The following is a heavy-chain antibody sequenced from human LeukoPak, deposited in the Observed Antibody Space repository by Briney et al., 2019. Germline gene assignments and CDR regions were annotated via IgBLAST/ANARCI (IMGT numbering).Heavy chain of an antibody. CDR2: IKQDGSEK. D-gene: IGHD6-6*01. CDR3: ARDITIVPPSDY. V-gene: IGHV3-7*01. J-gene: IGHJ4*02. Sequence: GGSLRLSCAASGFTFSSFAINWVRQAPGKGLEWVANIKQDGSEKYYVDSVKGRFTISRDNAKNSLYLQMNSLRAEDTAVYYCARDITIVPPSDYWGQGTLVTVSS. CDR1: GFTFSSFA.